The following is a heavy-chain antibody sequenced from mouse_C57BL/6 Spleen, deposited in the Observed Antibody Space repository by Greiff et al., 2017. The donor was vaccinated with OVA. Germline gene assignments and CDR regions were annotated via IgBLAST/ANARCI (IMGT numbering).Heavy chain of an antibody. CDR1: GYSFTGYY. CDR3: ARRDDVVFAY. J-gene: IGHJ3*01. D-gene: IGHD2-14*01. V-gene: IGHV1-42*01. CDR2: INPSTGGT. Sequence: EVQLQQSGPELVKPGASVKISCKASGYSFTGYYMNWVKQSPEKSLEWIGEINPSTGGTTYNQKFKAKATLTVDKSSSTAYMQLKSLTSEDSAVYYCARRDDVVFAYWGQGTLVTVSA.